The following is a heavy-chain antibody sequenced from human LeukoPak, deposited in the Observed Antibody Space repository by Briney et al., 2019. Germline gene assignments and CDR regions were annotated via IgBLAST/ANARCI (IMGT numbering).Heavy chain of an antibody. CDR1: GFTFDDYA. CDR3: AKANVDTAMADAFDI. V-gene: IGHV3-9*01. Sequence: PGGSLRLSCAASGFTFDDYAMPWVRQAPGKGLEWVSGISWNSGSIGYADSVKGRFTISRDNAKNSLYLQMNSLRAEDTALYYCAKANVDTAMADAFDIWGQGTMVTVSS. J-gene: IGHJ3*02. D-gene: IGHD5-18*01. CDR2: ISWNSGSI.